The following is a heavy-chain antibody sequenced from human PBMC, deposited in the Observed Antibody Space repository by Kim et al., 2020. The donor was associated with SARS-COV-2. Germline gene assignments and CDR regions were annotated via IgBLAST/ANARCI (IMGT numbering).Heavy chain of an antibody. V-gene: IGHV1-18*01. J-gene: IGHJ6*02. CDR3: ARGATIFGVAPHPYYYYYYGMDV. Sequence: ASVKVSCKASGYTFTSYGISWVRQAPGQGLEWMGWISAYNGNTNYAQKLQGRVTMTTDTSTSTAYMELRSLRSDDTAVYYCARGATIFGVAPHPYYYYYYGMDVWGQGTTVTVSS. CDR1: GYTFTSYG. D-gene: IGHD3-3*01. CDR2: ISAYNGNT.